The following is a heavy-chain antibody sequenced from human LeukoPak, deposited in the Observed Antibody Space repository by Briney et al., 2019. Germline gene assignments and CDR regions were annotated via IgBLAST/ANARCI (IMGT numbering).Heavy chain of an antibody. CDR1: GYSISSGYY. CDR2: IYHSGST. CDR3: ARGAPRERSSVNFDY. V-gene: IGHV4-38-2*02. J-gene: IGHJ4*02. D-gene: IGHD3-10*01. Sequence: SETLSLTCTVSGYSISSGYYWGWIRQPPGKGLEWIGSIYHSGSTYYNPSLKSRVTISVDTSKNQFSLKLSSVTAADTAVYYCARGAPRERSSVNFDYWGQGTLVTVSS.